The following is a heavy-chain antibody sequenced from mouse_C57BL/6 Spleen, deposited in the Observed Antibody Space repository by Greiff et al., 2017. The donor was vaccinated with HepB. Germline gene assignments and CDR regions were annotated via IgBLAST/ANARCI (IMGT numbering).Heavy chain of an antibody. CDR1: GYTFTDYE. J-gene: IGHJ2*01. CDR2: IDPETGGT. V-gene: IGHV1-15*01. CDR3: TRWDTTVYFDY. D-gene: IGHD1-1*01. Sequence: VQVVESGAELVRPGASVTLSCKASGYTFTDYEMHWVKQTPVHGLEWIGAIDPETGGTAYNQKFKGKAILTADKSSSTAYMELRSLTSEDSAVYYCTRWDTTVYFDYWGQGTTLTVSS.